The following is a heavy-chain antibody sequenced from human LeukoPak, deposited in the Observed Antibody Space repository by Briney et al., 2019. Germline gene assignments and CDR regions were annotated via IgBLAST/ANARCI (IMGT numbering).Heavy chain of an antibody. CDR3: TRALGYCSSSTSRCENH. D-gene: IGHD2-2*01. Sequence: GGSLRLSCAASGFTFSSYWMHWVRQAPGKGLVWVSRINEDGSTINYADSVKGRFTVSRDNAKSTVYLQMNSLRAEDTAVYYCTRALGYCSSSTSRCENHWGQGTLVTVSS. CDR1: GFTFSSYW. V-gene: IGHV3-74*01. CDR2: INEDGSTI. J-gene: IGHJ5*02.